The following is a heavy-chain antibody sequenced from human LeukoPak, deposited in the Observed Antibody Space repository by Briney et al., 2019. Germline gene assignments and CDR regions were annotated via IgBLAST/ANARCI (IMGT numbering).Heavy chain of an antibody. CDR1: GGSIGSHY. D-gene: IGHD3-22*01. Sequence: SETLSLTCTVSGGSIGSHYWSWIRQPAGKGLEWIGRIYTSGGTVYNPSLKSRVTMSVDTSKNQFSLKLSSVTAADTAVYYCARGVFYYDTSGRGYYFDYWGQGTLVTVSS. J-gene: IGHJ4*02. CDR3: ARGVFYYDTSGRGYYFDY. V-gene: IGHV4-4*07. CDR2: IYTSGGT.